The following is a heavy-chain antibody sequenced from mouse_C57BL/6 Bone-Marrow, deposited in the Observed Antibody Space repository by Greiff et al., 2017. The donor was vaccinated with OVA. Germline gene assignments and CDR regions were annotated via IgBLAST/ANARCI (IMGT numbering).Heavy chain of an antibody. D-gene: IGHD2-1*01. CDR3: APYVKLAY. CDR1: GFSLTSYG. J-gene: IGHJ3*01. Sequence: VKLMESGPGLVQPSQSLSITCTVSGFSLTSYGVHWVRQSPGKGLEWLGVIWSGGSTDYNAAFISRLSISKDNSKSQVFFKMNSLQADDTAIYYCAPYVKLAYWGQGTLVTVSA. V-gene: IGHV2-2*01. CDR2: IWSGGST.